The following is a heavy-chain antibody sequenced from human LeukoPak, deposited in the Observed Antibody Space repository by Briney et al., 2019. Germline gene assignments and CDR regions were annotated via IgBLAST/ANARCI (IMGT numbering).Heavy chain of an antibody. CDR2: INPNSGDA. CDR1: GYTFTGHY. Sequence: ASVKVSCKASGYTFTGHYMHWVRQAPGQGLGWMGWINPNSGDAKYVQMFQGRVTMTRDTSITTAYMELNSLRSDDTAVYYCAKVGRDGYPDYWGQGTLVTVSS. J-gene: IGHJ4*02. V-gene: IGHV1-2*02. D-gene: IGHD5-24*01. CDR3: AKVGRDGYPDY.